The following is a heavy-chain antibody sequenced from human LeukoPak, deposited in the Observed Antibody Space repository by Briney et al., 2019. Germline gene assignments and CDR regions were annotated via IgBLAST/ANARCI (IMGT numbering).Heavy chain of an antibody. Sequence: GASVKVSCKASGYTFTSYDINWVRQATGQGLEWMGWMNPNSGNTGYAQKFQGRVTMTRNTSISTAYMELSSLRSEDTAVYYCARGVTTVTGYYYYYGMDVWGQGTTVTVSS. V-gene: IGHV1-8*01. CDR1: GYTFTSYD. CDR3: ARGVTTVTGYYYYYGMDV. J-gene: IGHJ6*02. CDR2: MNPNSGNT. D-gene: IGHD4-17*01.